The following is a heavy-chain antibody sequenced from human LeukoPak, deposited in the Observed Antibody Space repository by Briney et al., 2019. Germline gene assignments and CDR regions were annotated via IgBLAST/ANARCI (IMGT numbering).Heavy chain of an antibody. CDR2: ISSDGSNK. V-gene: IGHV3-30*18. D-gene: IGHD6-6*01. CDR3: AKRRYSSSSWDYFDY. J-gene: IGHJ4*02. CDR1: AFTFSSYG. Sequence: GGSLSLSCAPSAFTFSSYGTHWVSQAPGKGLEWVAVISSDGSNKFYANSVKGRFTISRDNSKNTLYLQMNSLRAEDTAVYYCAKRRYSSSSWDYFDYWGQGTLVTVSS.